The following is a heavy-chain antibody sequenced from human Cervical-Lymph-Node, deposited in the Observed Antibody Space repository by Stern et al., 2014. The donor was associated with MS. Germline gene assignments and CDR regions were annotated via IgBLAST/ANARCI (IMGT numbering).Heavy chain of an antibody. CDR2: STPMFGTI. CDR3: ARDGRGNFFYFDL. D-gene: IGHD4-23*01. CDR1: GGTFTSYA. J-gene: IGHJ2*01. Sequence: VHLVESGAEPKTPGSSVRISCKAAGGTFTSYAINWVRQAPGQGPEWMGGSTPMFGTINYAQNCPDRVTISADESTGTAYMELTGLTSEDTAVFYCARDGRGNFFYFDLWGRGTLVTVSS. V-gene: IGHV1-69*01.